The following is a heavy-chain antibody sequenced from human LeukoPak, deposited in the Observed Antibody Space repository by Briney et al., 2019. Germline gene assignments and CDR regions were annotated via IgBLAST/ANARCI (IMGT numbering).Heavy chain of an antibody. J-gene: IGHJ4*02. CDR1: GDSISSYY. CDR3: ATTSATYYDFWSENYYFDY. CDR2: IYYSGST. V-gene: IGHV4-59*01. D-gene: IGHD3-3*01. Sequence: SETLSLTCTVSGDSISSYYWSWIRQPPGKGLEWIGYIYYSGSTNYNPSLKSRVTISVDTSKNQFSLKLSSVTAADTAVYYCATTSATYYDFWSENYYFDYWGQGTLVTVSS.